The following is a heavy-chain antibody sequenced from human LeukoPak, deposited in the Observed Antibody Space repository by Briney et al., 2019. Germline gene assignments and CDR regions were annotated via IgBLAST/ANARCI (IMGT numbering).Heavy chain of an antibody. V-gene: IGHV4-34*01. CDR1: GGSFSGYY. CDR2: INHSGST. D-gene: IGHD5-18*01. CDR3: ARGSDTATKKNNWFDP. J-gene: IGHJ5*02. Sequence: SETLSLTCAVYGGSFSGYYWSWIRQPPGKGLEWIGEINHSGSTNYNPSPKSRVTISVDTSKNQFSLKLSSVTAADTAVYYCARGSDTATKKNNWFDPWGQGTLVTVSS.